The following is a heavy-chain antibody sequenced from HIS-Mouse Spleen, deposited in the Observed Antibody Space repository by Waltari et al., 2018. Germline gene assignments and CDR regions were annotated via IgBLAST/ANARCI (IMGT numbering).Heavy chain of an antibody. CDR2: IYYSGST. J-gene: IGHJ2*01. D-gene: IGHD6-13*01. Sequence: QLQLQESGPGLVKPSETLSLTCTVSGGSISSSSYSWGGIRQPPGKGLGWIGSIYYSGSTYYNPSLKSRVTISVGTSKNQFSLKLSSVTAADTAVYYCAREIPYSSSWYDWYFDLWGRGTLVTVSS. CDR3: AREIPYSSSWYDWYFDL. V-gene: IGHV4-39*07. CDR1: GGSISSSSYS.